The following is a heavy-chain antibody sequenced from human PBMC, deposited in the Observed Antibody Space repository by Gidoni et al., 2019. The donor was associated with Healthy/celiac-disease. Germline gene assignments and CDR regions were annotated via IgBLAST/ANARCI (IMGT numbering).Heavy chain of an antibody. CDR2: ISWDGGST. J-gene: IGHJ2*01. Sequence: FAGVVVQPGGSLRLSCAASGFTFDDYTMHWVRQAPGKGLEWVSLISWDGGSTYYADSVKGRFTISRDNSKNSLYLQMNSLRTEDTALYYCAKASFGLSSSWYIRHVWYFDLWGRGTLVTVSS. D-gene: IGHD6-13*01. V-gene: IGHV3-43*01. CDR1: GFTFDDYT. CDR3: AKASFGLSSSWYIRHVWYFDL.